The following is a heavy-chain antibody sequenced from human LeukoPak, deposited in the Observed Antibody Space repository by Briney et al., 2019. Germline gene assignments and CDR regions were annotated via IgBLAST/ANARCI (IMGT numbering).Heavy chain of an antibody. CDR1: GYSLSSGYY. V-gene: IGHV4-38-2*01. J-gene: IGHJ4*02. D-gene: IGHD6-25*01. CDR2: IYHSGST. Sequence: SETLSLTCAVSGYSLSSGYYWGWIRQPPGKGLEWIGSIYHSGSTYYNPSLKSRVTISVDTSKNQYSLKLSSVTAADTAVYYCARLPPLYSSGDYWGQGTLVTVSS. CDR3: ARLPPLYSSGDY.